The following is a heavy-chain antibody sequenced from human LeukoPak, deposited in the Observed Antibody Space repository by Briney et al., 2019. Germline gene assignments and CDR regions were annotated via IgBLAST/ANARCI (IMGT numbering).Heavy chain of an antibody. Sequence: ASVKVSCKASGYTFTGYYMHWVRQAPGQGLEWMGRINPNSGGTNYAQKFQGRVTMTRDTSISTAYMELSSLRSDDTAVYYCASPLGYCSGGSCGYWGQGTLVTVSS. V-gene: IGHV1-2*06. D-gene: IGHD2-15*01. J-gene: IGHJ4*02. CDR3: ASPLGYCSGGSCGY. CDR2: INPNSGGT. CDR1: GYTFTGYY.